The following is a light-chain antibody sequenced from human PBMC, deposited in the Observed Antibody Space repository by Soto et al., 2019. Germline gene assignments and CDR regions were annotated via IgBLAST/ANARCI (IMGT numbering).Light chain of an antibody. CDR1: QSISSS. V-gene: IGKV1-39*01. CDR3: QQSYSTPPST. Sequence: DIQMTQSPSSLSASVGDRVTITCRASQSISSSLNWYPQKPGKAPKLLIYAASSLQSGVPSMFRGSGSGTEFTLTISSLQPEDFATYFCQQSYSTPPSTVGQGTRLEIK. J-gene: IGKJ5*01. CDR2: AAS.